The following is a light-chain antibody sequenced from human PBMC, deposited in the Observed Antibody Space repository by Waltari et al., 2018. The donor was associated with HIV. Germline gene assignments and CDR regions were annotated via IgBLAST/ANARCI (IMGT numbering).Light chain of an antibody. CDR3: VVWDDSLSGVV. J-gene: IGLJ2*01. Sequence: QSVVTQSPSASGTHGQSVTISCSGSRSNIGSNNVFLYQHLPGTAPKLLIYRDNQRPSGVPDRISGSRSGTSASLAISGLRSEDEAVYYCVVWDDSLSGVVFGGGTSLTVL. CDR2: RDN. CDR1: RSNIGSNN. V-gene: IGLV1-47*01.